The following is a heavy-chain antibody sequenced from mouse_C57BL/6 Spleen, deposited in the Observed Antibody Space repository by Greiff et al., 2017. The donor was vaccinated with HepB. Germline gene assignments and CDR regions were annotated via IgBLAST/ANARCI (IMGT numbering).Heavy chain of an antibody. CDR3: ARRAGSSGDYYAMDY. V-gene: IGHV1-22*01. D-gene: IGHD1-1*01. Sequence: VQLQQSGPELVKPGASVKMSCKASGYTFTDYNMHWVKQSHGKSLEWIGYINPNNGGTSYNQKFKGKATLTVNKSSSTAYMELRSLTSADSAVYYLARRAGSSGDYYAMDYWGQGTSVTVAS. CDR1: GYTFTDYN. J-gene: IGHJ4*01. CDR2: INPNNGGT.